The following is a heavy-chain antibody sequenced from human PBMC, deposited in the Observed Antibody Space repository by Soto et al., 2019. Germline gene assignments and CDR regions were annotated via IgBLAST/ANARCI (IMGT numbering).Heavy chain of an antibody. CDR2: INAGNGNT. Sequence: ASVKVSCKASGYTFTSYAMHWVRQAPGQRLEWMGWINAGNGNTKYSQKFQGRVTITRDTSASTAYMELSSLRSEDTAVYYCARGGYCSGGSCYRGVFDYWGQGTLVTVSS. CDR3: ARGGYCSGGSCYRGVFDY. V-gene: IGHV1-3*01. D-gene: IGHD2-15*01. J-gene: IGHJ4*02. CDR1: GYTFTSYA.